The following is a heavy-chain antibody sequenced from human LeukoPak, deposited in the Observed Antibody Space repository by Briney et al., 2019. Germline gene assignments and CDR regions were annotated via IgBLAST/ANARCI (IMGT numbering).Heavy chain of an antibody. CDR1: GFTFDDYA. J-gene: IGHJ4*02. Sequence: GGSLRLSCAASGFTFDDYAMYWVRQAPGKGLEWVSGISWNSGSIGYADSVKGRFTISRDNAKNSLYLQMNSLRAEDMALYYCAKDMNYYDSSGYDYWGQGTLVTVSS. CDR2: ISWNSGSI. CDR3: AKDMNYYDSSGYDY. D-gene: IGHD3-22*01. V-gene: IGHV3-9*03.